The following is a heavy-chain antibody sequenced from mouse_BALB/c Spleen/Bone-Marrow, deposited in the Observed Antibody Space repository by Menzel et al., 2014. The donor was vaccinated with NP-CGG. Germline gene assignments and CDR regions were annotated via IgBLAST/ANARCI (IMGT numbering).Heavy chain of an antibody. CDR1: GFTFSDYY. CDR3: ASTYYGNPFAY. D-gene: IGHD2-10*01. J-gene: IGHJ3*01. Sequence: DVQLVESGGGIVQPGGSLKLSCATSGFTFSDYYMYWVRQTPEKRLEWVAYISNGGGSTYYPDTVKGRFTISRDNAKNTLYLQMSRLKSEDTAMYYCASTYYGNPFAYWGQGTLVTVSA. CDR2: ISNGGGST. V-gene: IGHV5-12*02.